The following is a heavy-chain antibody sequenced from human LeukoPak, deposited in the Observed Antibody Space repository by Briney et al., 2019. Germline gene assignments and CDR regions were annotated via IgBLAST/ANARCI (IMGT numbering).Heavy chain of an antibody. D-gene: IGHD6-19*01. Sequence: GGSLRLSCAASGFTFSDYEMNWVRQAPGKGLEWVSAISGSGGSTYYADSVKGRFTISRDNSKNTLYLQMNSLRAEDTAVYYCAATGYSSGSDAFDIWGQGTMVTVSS. V-gene: IGHV3-23*01. CDR3: AATGYSSGSDAFDI. J-gene: IGHJ3*02. CDR1: GFTFSDYE. CDR2: ISGSGGST.